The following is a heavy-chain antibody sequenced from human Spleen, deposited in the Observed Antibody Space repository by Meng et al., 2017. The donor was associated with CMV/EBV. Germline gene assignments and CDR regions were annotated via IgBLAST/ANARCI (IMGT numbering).Heavy chain of an antibody. CDR3: ATDGTAVVPFDH. CDR2: VYYGGRT. CDR1: GGPISSSSYQ. Sequence: SETLSLTCSVSGGPISSSSYQWVWNRQSPGKGLEWIGSVYYGGRTYYKPSLKSRVTMSVDTSISTTYMELSRLNFDDTAVYYCATDGTAVVPFDHWGQGTTVTVSS. D-gene: IGHD4-23*01. J-gene: IGHJ4*02. V-gene: IGHV4-39*07.